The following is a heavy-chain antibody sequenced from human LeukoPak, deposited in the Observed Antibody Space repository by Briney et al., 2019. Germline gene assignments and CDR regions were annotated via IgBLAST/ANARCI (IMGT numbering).Heavy chain of an antibody. CDR2: INHSGST. J-gene: IGHJ4*02. V-gene: IGHV4-34*01. Sequence: PSETLSLTCTVSGGSISSYYWSWIRQPPGKGLEWIGEINHSGSTNYNPSLKSRVTISVDTSKNQFSLKLSSVTAADTAVYYCARGPGPMVRGVIRDYWGQGTLVTVSS. D-gene: IGHD3-10*01. CDR3: ARGPGPMVRGVIRDY. CDR1: GGSISSYY.